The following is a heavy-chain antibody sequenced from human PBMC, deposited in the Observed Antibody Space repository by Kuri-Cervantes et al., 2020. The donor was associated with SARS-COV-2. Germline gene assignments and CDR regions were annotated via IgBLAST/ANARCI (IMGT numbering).Heavy chain of an antibody. CDR3: ARPLRWLQRFDY. J-gene: IGHJ4*02. V-gene: IGHV1-2*02. D-gene: IGHD5-12*01. CDR1: GYTFTGYY. Sequence: ASVKVFCKASGYTFTGYYMHWVRQAPGQGLGWMGWINPNSGGTNYAQKFQGRVTMTRDTSISTAYMELSRLRSDDTAVYYCARPLRWLQRFDYWGQGTLVTVSS. CDR2: INPNSGGT.